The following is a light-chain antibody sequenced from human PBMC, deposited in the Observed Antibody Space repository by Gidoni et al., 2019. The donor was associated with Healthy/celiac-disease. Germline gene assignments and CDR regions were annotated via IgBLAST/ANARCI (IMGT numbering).Light chain of an antibody. J-gene: IGLJ1*01. Sequence: QSSLTPPASLSGSPVHSITISCTGTSSDVVGYNYVSWYQQHQGKAPKLMIYDVSNRHSGVSNRFSGSKSGNTASLNIYGLQAEDEADYYCRSYTSSSTWVFGTGTKVTV. CDR2: DVS. CDR3: RSYTSSSTWV. CDR1: SSDVVGYNY. V-gene: IGLV2-14*01.